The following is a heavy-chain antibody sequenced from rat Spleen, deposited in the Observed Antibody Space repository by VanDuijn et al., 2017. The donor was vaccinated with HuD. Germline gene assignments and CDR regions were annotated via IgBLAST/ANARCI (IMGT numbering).Heavy chain of an antibody. V-gene: IGHV5-58*01. D-gene: IGHD3-2*01. CDR3: ARPDPYFDY. CDR2: ISTGGGNT. Sequence: EVQLVESGGGLVQPGRSLKLSCVASGFTFSSYWMYWIRQAPGKGLEWVSSISTGGGNTYYRDSVKGRFTISRDNAKSTLYLQMDSLRSEDTATYYCARPDPYFDYWGQGVMVTVSS. CDR1: GFTFSSYW. J-gene: IGHJ2*01.